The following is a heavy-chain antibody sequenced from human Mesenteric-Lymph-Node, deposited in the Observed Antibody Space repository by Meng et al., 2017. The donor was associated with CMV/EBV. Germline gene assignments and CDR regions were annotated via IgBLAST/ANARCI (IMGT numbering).Heavy chain of an antibody. CDR1: GFTFSSYW. Sequence: EVQLVESGGGLVQPGESLRLSCAASGFTFSSYWMHWVRQAPGKGLVWLSRIDVDGSTTNYANSAKGRFTISRDNAKNTLYPQINDLTPEDTAVYYCVRPVLGGASVVAFDYWGQGTLVTVSS. CDR2: IDVDGSTT. CDR3: VRPVLGGASVVAFDY. J-gene: IGHJ4*02. V-gene: IGHV3-74*01. D-gene: IGHD2-15*01.